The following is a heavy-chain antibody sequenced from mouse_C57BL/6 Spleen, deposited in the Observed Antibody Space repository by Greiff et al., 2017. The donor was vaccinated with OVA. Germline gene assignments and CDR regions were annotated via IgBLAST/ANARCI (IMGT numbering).Heavy chain of an antibody. D-gene: IGHD2-4*01. CDR1: GYTFTEYT. J-gene: IGHJ2*01. CDR2: FYPGSGSI. CDR3: ERDEEGGGRGPLYDYDEGFDY. V-gene: IGHV1-62-2*01. Sequence: VQLQQSGAELVKPGASVKLSCKASGYTFTEYTIPWVKQRSGQGLEWIGWFYPGSGSIKYNEKFKDKATLTADKSSSTVYMELSRLTSEDSAVYVWERDEEGGGRGPLYDYDEGFDYWGQGTTLTVSS.